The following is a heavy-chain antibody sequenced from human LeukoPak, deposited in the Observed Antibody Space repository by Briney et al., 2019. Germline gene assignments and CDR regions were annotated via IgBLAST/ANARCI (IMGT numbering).Heavy chain of an antibody. V-gene: IGHV3-73*01. D-gene: IGHD3-3*01. J-gene: IGHJ6*04. Sequence: PGGSLKLSCAASGFTFSGSAMHWVRQASGKGLEWVGRIRSKANSYATAYAASVKGRFTISRDDSKNTAYLQMNSLRAEDTAVYYCAKDGYEDFWSGYYIRLGVWGKGTTVTVSS. CDR2: IRSKANSYAT. CDR1: GFTFSGSA. CDR3: AKDGYEDFWSGYYIRLGV.